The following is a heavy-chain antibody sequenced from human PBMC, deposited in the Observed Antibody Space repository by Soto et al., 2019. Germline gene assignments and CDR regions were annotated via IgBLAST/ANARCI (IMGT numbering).Heavy chain of an antibody. CDR2: ISYDGSNK. J-gene: IGHJ4*02. Sequence: QVKLVESGGGVVQPGRSLRLSCAASGFTFSSYAMHWVRQAPGKGLERVAVISYDGSNKYYADSVKRRITISRDNSKNAPYLQINSLRAEDTAVYYCARDWFNDYGDPLDFWGQGTLVTVSS. D-gene: IGHD4-17*01. CDR3: ARDWFNDYGDPLDF. CDR1: GFTFSSYA. V-gene: IGHV3-30-3*01.